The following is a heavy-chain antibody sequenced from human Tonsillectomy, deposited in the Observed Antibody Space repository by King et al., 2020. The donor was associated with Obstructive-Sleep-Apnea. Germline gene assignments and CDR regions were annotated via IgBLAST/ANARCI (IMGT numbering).Heavy chain of an antibody. CDR1: GFTFSSYS. D-gene: IGHD3-9*01. CDR2: ISSSSSSI. V-gene: IGHV3-48*04. Sequence: VQLVESGGGLVQPGGSLRLSCTASGFTFSSYSMNWVRQAPGKGLEGVSYISSSSSSIYYADSVKGRFTISRDNAKNSLYLQMNSLRGEDTAVYYCARERYSGYWGQGTLVTVSS. CDR3: ARERYSGY. J-gene: IGHJ4*02.